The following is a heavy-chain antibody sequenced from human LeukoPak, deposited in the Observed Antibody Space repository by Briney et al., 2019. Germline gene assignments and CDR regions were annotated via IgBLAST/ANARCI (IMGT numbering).Heavy chain of an antibody. D-gene: IGHD2-2*01. CDR1: GFTFGDYA. J-gene: IGHJ5*02. CDR2: IRSKAYGGTT. CDR3: TRGPLGYCSSTSCWWFDL. V-gene: IGHV3-49*04. Sequence: PGGSLRLSCTASGFTFGDYAMSWVRQAPGKGLEWVGFIRSKAYGGTTEYAASVKGRFTISRDDSKSIAYLQMNSLKTEDTAVYYCTRGPLGYCSSTSCWWFDLWGQGTLVTVSS.